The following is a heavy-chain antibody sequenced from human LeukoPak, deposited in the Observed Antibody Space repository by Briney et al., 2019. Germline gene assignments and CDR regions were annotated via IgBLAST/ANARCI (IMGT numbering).Heavy chain of an antibody. D-gene: IGHD4-17*01. CDR1: GFTFRHAW. CDR2: IKSKTEGGTT. Sequence: GGSLRLSCAASGFTFRHAWMSWVRQAPGKGREWVGRIKSKTEGGTTDYAAPVKGRFTISRDDSKNTLYLQMNSLKTEDTAMYYCATDLYGDYPSLNYWGQGTLVTVSS. V-gene: IGHV3-15*01. J-gene: IGHJ4*02. CDR3: ATDLYGDYPSLNY.